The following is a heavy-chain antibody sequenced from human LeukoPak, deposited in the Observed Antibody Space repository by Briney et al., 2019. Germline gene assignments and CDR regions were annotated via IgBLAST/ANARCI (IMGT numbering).Heavy chain of an antibody. D-gene: IGHD2-2*01. CDR3: ASQRGYCSSTSCYPRVYYYYYYMDV. CDR1: GYTFSSYY. Sequence: ASVKVSCKASGYTFSSYYMHWVRQAHGQGLEGMGIINPSGGSTSHEQKFQGRVTMTRNMSTSTVYMELSSLRSEDTAVYYCASQRGYCSSTSCYPRVYYYYYYMDVWGKGTTVTVSS. J-gene: IGHJ6*03. V-gene: IGHV1-46*01. CDR2: INPSGGST.